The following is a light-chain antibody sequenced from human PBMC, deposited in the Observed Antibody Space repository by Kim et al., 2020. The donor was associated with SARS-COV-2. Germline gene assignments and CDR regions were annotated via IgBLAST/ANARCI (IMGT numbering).Light chain of an antibody. J-gene: IGKJ5*01. V-gene: IGKV3-11*01. CDR3: QQRNNWPIT. CDR1: KSVRSF. CDR2: DTS. Sequence: LSPGERATLSCRASKSVRSFLAWYQQKPGQAPRLLIYDTSNRATGIPARFSGNGSGTDFTLTISSLEPEDFAVYYCQQRNNWPITFGQGTRLEIK.